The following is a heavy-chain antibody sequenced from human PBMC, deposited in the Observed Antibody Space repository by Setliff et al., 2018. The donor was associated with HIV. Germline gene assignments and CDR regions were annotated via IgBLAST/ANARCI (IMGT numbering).Heavy chain of an antibody. D-gene: IGHD5-18*01. CDR2: IYYSGST. Sequence: SETLSLTCTVSGGSISSGDYSWSWIRQPPGKGLEWIGYIYYSGSTHYNPSLKSRITISLDTSKNQFSLRMRSVTAADTAVYYCARVFVDTAVLRVLEYYFDSWGRGTLVTVSS. V-gene: IGHV4-30-4*08. J-gene: IGHJ4*02. CDR3: ARVFVDTAVLRVLEYYFDS. CDR1: GGSISSGDYS.